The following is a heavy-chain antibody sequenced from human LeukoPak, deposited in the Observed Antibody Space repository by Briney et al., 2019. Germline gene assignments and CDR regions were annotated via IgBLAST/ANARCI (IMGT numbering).Heavy chain of an antibody. V-gene: IGHV3-73*01. D-gene: IGHD7-27*01. Sequence: PGGSLRLSCAASGFTFSGSAMHWVRQASGKGLEWVGRIRSKVNSYATAYAASVKGRFTISRDDSKNTAYLQMNSLKAEDTAVYYCTRLERTGYYFDYWGQGTLVTVSS. CDR2: IRSKVNSYAT. J-gene: IGHJ4*02. CDR1: GFTFSGSA. CDR3: TRLERTGYYFDY.